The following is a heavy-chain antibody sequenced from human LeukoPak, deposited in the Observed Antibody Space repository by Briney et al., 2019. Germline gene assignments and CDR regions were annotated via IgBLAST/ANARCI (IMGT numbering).Heavy chain of an antibody. J-gene: IGHJ6*02. CDR3: AKHQQIYGDSLMDV. CDR1: GFTFSSYA. V-gene: IGHV3-23*01. CDR2: LSGSGGRT. Sequence: GGSLRLSCAASGFTFSSYAMGWVRHAPGKGLEWVSTLSGSGGRTYFTDSVKGRFTISRDNSKNTLYLEMNSLGAEDTAVYYCAKHQQIYGDSLMDVWGQGTTVTVSS. D-gene: IGHD4-17*01.